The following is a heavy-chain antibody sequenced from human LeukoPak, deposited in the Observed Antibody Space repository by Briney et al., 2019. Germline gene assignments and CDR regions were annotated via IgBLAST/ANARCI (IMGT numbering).Heavy chain of an antibody. CDR2: ISYDGSNK. Sequence: GGSLRLSCAASGFTFSSYAMHWVRQAPGKGLEGVAVISYDGSNKYYADSVKGRFTISRDNSKNTLYLQMNSLRAEDTAVYYCARDGPYSSGWYGAFDIWGQGTMVTVSS. CDR3: ARDGPYSSGWYGAFDI. D-gene: IGHD6-19*01. J-gene: IGHJ3*02. V-gene: IGHV3-30*01. CDR1: GFTFSSYA.